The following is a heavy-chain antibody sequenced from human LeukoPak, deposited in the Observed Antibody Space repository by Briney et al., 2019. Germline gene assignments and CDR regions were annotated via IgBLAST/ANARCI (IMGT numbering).Heavy chain of an antibody. D-gene: IGHD6-13*01. CDR2: ITSDGSNT. CDR3: ARDSEAVAGDFDY. J-gene: IGHJ4*02. V-gene: IGHV3-74*03. Sequence: GSLRLSCAASGFTFSNYWMHWVRQAPGKGLVWVSRITSDGSNTMYADSVKGRFTISRDNVKNTLYLQMNSLRVEDTAVYYCARDSEAVAGDFDYWGQGTLVTVSS. CDR1: GFTFSNYW.